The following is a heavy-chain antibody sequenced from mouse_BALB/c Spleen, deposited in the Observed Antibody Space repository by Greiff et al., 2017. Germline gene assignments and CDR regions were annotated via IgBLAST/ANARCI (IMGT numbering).Heavy chain of an antibody. J-gene: IGHJ2*01. Sequence: EVKVVESGGGLVKPGGSLKLSCAASGFTFSDYYMYWVRQTPEKRLEWVATISDGGSYTYYPDSVKGRFTISRDNAKNNLYLQMSSLKSEDTAMYYCARDLATATDYWGQGTTLTVSS. V-gene: IGHV5-4*02. CDR3: ARDLATATDY. D-gene: IGHD1-2*01. CDR1: GFTFSDYY. CDR2: ISDGGSYT.